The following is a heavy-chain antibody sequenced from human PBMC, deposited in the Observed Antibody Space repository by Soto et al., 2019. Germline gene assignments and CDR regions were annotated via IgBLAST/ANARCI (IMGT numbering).Heavy chain of an antibody. CDR1: GGSFSGYY. CDR2: INHSGST. V-gene: IGHV4-34*01. Sequence: SETLSLTCAVYGGSFSGYYWSWIRQPPGKGLEWIGEINHSGSTNYNPSLKSRVTISVDTSKNQFSLKLSSVTAADTAVYYCAREGQYCSSTRCRNNWFDPWGQGTLVTVSS. J-gene: IGHJ5*02. CDR3: AREGQYCSSTRCRNNWFDP. D-gene: IGHD2-2*01.